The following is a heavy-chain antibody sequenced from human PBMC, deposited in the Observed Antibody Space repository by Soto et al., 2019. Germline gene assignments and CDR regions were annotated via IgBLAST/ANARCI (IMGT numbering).Heavy chain of an antibody. CDR1: GGTFSTYA. CDR2: IIPMFGTA. D-gene: IGHD5-18*01. J-gene: IGHJ4*02. V-gene: IGHV1-69*12. CDR3: ASGIQLWLRRINNGYSG. Sequence: QVQLVQSGAEVKKPESSVKVSCKAPGGTFSTYAISWVRQAPGQGLEWMGGIIPMFGTANYARRFHDRVTITADESTNTVYLKLRSLRSEDTAVYFCASGIQLWLRRINNGYSGWGQGTLVTVSS.